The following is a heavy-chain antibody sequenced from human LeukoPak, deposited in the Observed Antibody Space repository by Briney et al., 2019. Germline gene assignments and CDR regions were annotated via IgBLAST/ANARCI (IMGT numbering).Heavy chain of an antibody. D-gene: IGHD3-10*01. Sequence: SETLSLTCLVSGGSINSGTYYWSCIRQPPGKGPEWIVYISYSGRTYYNPSLKSRVTNSIDTSKKQVSLELTSVTAADTAVYHCAGQPISMGRGVMHPYYFYFWGLEPWSPSPQ. J-gene: IGHJ4*01. V-gene: IGHV4-30-4*01. CDR3: AGQPISMGRGVMHPYYFYF. CDR1: GGSINSGTYY. CDR2: ISYSGRT.